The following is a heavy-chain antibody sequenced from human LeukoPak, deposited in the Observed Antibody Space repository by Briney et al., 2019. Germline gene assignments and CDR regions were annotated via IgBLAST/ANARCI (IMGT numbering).Heavy chain of an antibody. Sequence: TSETLSLTCRVSGGSMTTNWWSWVRQSPGKGLEWIGEINHSGITHYNPSLKSRVTISVDKSNSQFSLSLISVTAADTALYYCLSYSSGWYHNIWGQGTMVTVSS. J-gene: IGHJ3*02. D-gene: IGHD6-19*01. CDR3: LSYSSGWYHNI. CDR2: INHSGIT. CDR1: GGSMTTNW. V-gene: IGHV4-4*02.